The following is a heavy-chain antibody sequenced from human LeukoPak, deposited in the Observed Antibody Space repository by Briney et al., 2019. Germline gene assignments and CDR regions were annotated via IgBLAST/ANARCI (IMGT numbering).Heavy chain of an antibody. Sequence: ASVKVSCKASGYTFTGYYMHWVRQAPGQGLEWMGWINPNSGGTNYAQKFQGRVTITADESTSTIYMELSSLRFEDTAVYYCARDHHAPPSGSFSYYWGQGTLVTVSS. CDR3: ARDHHAPPSGSFSYY. V-gene: IGHV1-2*02. CDR1: GYTFTGYY. J-gene: IGHJ4*02. D-gene: IGHD1-26*01. CDR2: INPNSGGT.